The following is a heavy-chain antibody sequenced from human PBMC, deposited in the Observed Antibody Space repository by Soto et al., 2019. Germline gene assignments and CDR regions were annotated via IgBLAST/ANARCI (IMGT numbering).Heavy chain of an antibody. CDR1: GGTFSSYA. CDR2: IIPIFGTA. Sequence: QVQLVQSGAEVKKPGSSVKVSCKASGGTFSSYAISWVRQAPGQGLEWMGGIIPIFGTANYAQKFQGRVTITADKSTSTAYMERSSMRSEDTAVYYCARDASSGILPGWGEWGQGTPVTFSS. V-gene: IGHV1-69*06. D-gene: IGHD2-15*01. CDR3: ARDASSGILPGWGE. J-gene: IGHJ4*02.